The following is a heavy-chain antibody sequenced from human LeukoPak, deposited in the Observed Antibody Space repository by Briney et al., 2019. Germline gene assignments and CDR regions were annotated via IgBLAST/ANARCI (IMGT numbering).Heavy chain of an antibody. CDR1: TFTFYSYA. Sequence: GGSLRLSCAASTFTFYSYAMSWVRQAPGKGLEWVANIKQDGSEKYYVDSVKGRFTISRDNAKNSLYLQMNSLRAEDTAVYYCARSLDYYGSGNPFDYWGQGTLVTVSS. V-gene: IGHV3-7*01. D-gene: IGHD3-10*01. CDR3: ARSLDYYGSGNPFDY. J-gene: IGHJ4*02. CDR2: IKQDGSEK.